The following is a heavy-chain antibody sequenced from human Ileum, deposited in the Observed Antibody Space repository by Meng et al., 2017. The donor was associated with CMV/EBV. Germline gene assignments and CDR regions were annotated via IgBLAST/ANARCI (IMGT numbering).Heavy chain of an antibody. CDR3: AADISTAWFYY. J-gene: IGHJ4*02. CDR2: IHYTETT. V-gene: IGHV4-39*07. D-gene: IGHD2-2*01. CDR1: GASISSGRQF. Sequence: QVQLEESGPGLVKPSETLSLTCTVSGASISSGRQFWGWIRQAPGKGLEWIATIHYTETTHYNPSLKSRITISVDTSKNQISLKVNSVTAADTAMYYCAADISTAWFYYWGQGTLVTVSS.